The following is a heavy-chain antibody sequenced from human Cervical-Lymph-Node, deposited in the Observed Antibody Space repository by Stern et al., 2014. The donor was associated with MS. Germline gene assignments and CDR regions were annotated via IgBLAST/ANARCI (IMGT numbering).Heavy chain of an antibody. V-gene: IGHV7-4-1*02. D-gene: IGHD5-12*01. J-gene: IGHJ6*02. Sequence: QVQLVQSGSELKKPGASVKVSCKASGYSFTNYAMNWVRQAPGQGLEWMGWINTNNGHPKYGQGYTGRFVLSLDTSVSTAYLQISSLKVEDTAVYYCARGGASWRYGMDVWGQGTTVTVSS. CDR1: GYSFTNYA. CDR2: INTNNGHP. CDR3: ARGGASWRYGMDV.